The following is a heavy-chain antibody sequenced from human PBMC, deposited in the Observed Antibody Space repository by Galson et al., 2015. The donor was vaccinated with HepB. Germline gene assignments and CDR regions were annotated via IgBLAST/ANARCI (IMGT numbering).Heavy chain of an antibody. V-gene: IGHV1-2*02. D-gene: IGHD1-26*01. Sequence: SVKVSCKASKYTFSDYYIHWVRQAPGQGLEWMGWIFPNSGGTTYAQVFQGRVTLTSDTSINTAYMYLSSLTSDDTAVYYCERGRSKWELLRASFDYWCQGSLVTVSS. J-gene: IGHJ4*02. CDR3: ERGRSKWELLRASFDY. CDR1: KYTFSDYY. CDR2: IFPNSGGT.